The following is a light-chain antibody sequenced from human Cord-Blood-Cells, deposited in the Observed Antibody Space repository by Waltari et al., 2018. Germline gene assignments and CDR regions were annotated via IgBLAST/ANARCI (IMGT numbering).Light chain of an antibody. J-gene: IGKJ1*01. CDR3: QQYYSYPWT. V-gene: IGKV1-8*01. Sequence: AIRITQTPSSLSASTGDRVTIPCRASQGIISYLAWYKQKPGNAPKLLIYAASTLQSGVPSRFSGSGSETDFTLTISCLQSEDFATYYCQQYYSYPWTFGQGTKVEIK. CDR1: QGIISY. CDR2: AAS.